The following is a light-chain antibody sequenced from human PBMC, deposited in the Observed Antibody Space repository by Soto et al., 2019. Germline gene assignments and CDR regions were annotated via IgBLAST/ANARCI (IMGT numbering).Light chain of an antibody. V-gene: IGLV2-14*01. J-gene: IGLJ7*01. CDR3: SSYTSSSTWV. Sequence: QSALTQPASVSGSPGQSITISCTGTSSDVGGYNYVSWYQQHPGKAPKLMIYEVSNRPSGVSNRFSSSKSGNTASLTISGLQAVDEADYHCSSYTSSSTWVFGGGTQLTVL. CDR2: EVS. CDR1: SSDVGGYNY.